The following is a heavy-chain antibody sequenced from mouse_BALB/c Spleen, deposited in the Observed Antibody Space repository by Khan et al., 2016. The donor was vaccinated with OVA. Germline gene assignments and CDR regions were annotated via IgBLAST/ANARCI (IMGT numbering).Heavy chain of an antibody. Sequence: QIQLVQSGAELAKPGASVKMSCKASGYTFTTYWMHWVKQRPGQGLEWIGYINPTSGYTDYNEKFKDRAPLSADKSSRTAYMQLSSLTSEDSAVYYCTRDKIDYGGQGTTPTVPS. V-gene: IGHV1-7*01. J-gene: IGHJ2*01. CDR2: INPTSGYT. CDR1: GYTFTTYW. CDR3: TRDKIDY.